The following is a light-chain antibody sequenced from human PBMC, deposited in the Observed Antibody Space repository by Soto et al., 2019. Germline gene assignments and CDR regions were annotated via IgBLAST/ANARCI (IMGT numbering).Light chain of an antibody. Sequence: DIQMTQSPSTLSASVGDRVTITCRASQSISDWLAWYQQIPGRAPKPLIYDASTLQSGVPSRFSGSGSGTEFILTISSLQPDDSATYYCQEYKSATFGQGTKLHIK. J-gene: IGKJ2*01. CDR3: QEYKSAT. V-gene: IGKV1-5*01. CDR2: DAS. CDR1: QSISDW.